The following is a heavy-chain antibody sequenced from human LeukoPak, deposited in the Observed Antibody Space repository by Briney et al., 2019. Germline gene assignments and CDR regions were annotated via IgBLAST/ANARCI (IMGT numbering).Heavy chain of an antibody. CDR1: GFTVSSNY. CDR2: IYSGGST. CDR3: ARGRRGSYYDILTGYTFDY. Sequence: GGSLRLSCAASGFTVSSNYMSWVRQAPGKGLEWVSVIYSGGSTYYADSVKGRFTISRDNSKNTLYLQMNSLRAEDTAVYYCARGRRGSYYDILTGYTFDYWGQGTLVTVSS. D-gene: IGHD3-9*01. J-gene: IGHJ4*02. V-gene: IGHV3-66*01.